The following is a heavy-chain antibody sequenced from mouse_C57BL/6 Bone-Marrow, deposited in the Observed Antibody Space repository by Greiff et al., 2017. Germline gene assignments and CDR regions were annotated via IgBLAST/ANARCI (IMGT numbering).Heavy chain of an antibody. D-gene: IGHD2-2*01. J-gene: IGHJ3*01. CDR2: ISDGGSYT. V-gene: IGHV5-4*01. CDR3: ARASTMVTQFAY. Sequence: EVQLVESGGGLVKPGGSLKLSCAASGFTFSSYAMSWVRQTPEKRLEWVATISDGGSYTYYPDNVKGRFTISRDNAKNNLYLQMSHLKSEDTAMYYCARASTMVTQFAYWGQGTLVTVSA. CDR1: GFTFSSYA.